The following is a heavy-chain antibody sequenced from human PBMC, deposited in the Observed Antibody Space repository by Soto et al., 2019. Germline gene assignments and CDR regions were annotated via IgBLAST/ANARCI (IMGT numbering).Heavy chain of an antibody. V-gene: IGHV3-53*01. J-gene: IGHJ4*02. CDR2: IYADAAK. Sequence: SLRLSCAASGFTVSSSSVSWVRPAPGKGLEWVSFIYADAAKNYGVSGKVSFTISRDTSKNTLSIQMTSLRDDDTAVYYCARDDSCLGDPFHYWGQGTLVTVSS. CDR1: GFTVSSSS. D-gene: IGHD3-16*01. CDR3: ARDDSCLGDPFHY.